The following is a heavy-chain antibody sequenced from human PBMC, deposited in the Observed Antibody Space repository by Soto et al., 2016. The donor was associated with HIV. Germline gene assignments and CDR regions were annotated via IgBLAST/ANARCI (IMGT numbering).Heavy chain of an antibody. D-gene: IGHD3-3*01. Sequence: QVQLVQSGAEVKKPGASVKVSCKASGYTFTSYGISWVRQAPGQGLEWMGWINTNNGDTKFAPKFQGRLALTTESSMDTAYMELMSLMSDDTAIYYCARDTKADAWGQGTLVTVSS. CDR2: INTNNGDT. V-gene: IGHV1-18*01. CDR3: ARDTKADA. J-gene: IGHJ1*01. CDR1: GYTFTSYG.